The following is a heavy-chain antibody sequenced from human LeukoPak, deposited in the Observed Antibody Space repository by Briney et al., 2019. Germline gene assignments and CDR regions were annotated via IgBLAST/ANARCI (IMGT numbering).Heavy chain of an antibody. CDR3: AKDSMATTFDAFDI. Sequence: GRSLRLSCAASGFTFDDYAMHWVRQAPGKGLEWVSGISWNSGSIGYADSVKGRFTISRDNAKNSLYLQMNSLRAEDTALYYCAKDSMATTFDAFDIWGQGTMVTVSS. CDR2: ISWNSGSI. J-gene: IGHJ3*02. V-gene: IGHV3-9*01. D-gene: IGHD5-24*01. CDR1: GFTFDDYA.